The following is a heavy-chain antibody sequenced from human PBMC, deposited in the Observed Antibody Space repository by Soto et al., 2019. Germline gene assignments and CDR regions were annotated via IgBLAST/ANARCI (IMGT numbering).Heavy chain of an antibody. J-gene: IGHJ6*02. V-gene: IGHV1-46*01. CDR3: AREKGEVLLWFGELLIYYGMDV. D-gene: IGHD3-10*01. CDR2: INPSGGST. Sequence: GASVKVSCKASGYTFTSYYMHWVRQAPGQGLEWMGIINPSGGSTSYAQKFQGRVTMTRDTSTSTVYMELSSLRSEDTAVYYCAREKGEVLLWFGELLIYYGMDVWGQGTTVTVSS. CDR1: GYTFTSYY.